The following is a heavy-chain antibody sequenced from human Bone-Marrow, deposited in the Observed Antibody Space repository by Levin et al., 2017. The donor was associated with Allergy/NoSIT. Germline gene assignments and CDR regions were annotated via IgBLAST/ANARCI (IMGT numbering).Heavy chain of an antibody. CDR2: IAHDESSE. CDR3: ATAGHTSGYADAFEI. V-gene: IGHV3-30*03. D-gene: IGHD3-22*01. Sequence: QAGGSLRLSCAASGSTFSSYVMHWVRQAPGKGLEWVAVIAHDESSESYAESVKGRFTISKDNSKKTLYLQMNSLRDEDTAVYYCATAGHTSGYADAFEIWGQGTMVTVSS. CDR1: GSTFSSYV. J-gene: IGHJ3*02.